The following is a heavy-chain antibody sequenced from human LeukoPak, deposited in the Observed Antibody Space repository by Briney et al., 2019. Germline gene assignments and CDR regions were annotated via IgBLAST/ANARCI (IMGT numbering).Heavy chain of an antibody. V-gene: IGHV3-23*01. J-gene: IGHJ4*02. Sequence: GGTLRLSCAASGFTFITYAMSWVRQAPGKGLDWVSTISDGGSDTHYADSVKGRFTISRDNSKNTVYLQINSLRAEDTAVYYCAKALYGDYGRFDYWGQGTLVTVSS. CDR2: ISDGGSDT. D-gene: IGHD4-17*01. CDR3: AKALYGDYGRFDY. CDR1: GFTFITYA.